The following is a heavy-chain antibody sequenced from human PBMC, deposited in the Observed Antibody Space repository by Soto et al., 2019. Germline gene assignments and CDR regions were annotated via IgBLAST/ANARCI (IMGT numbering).Heavy chain of an antibody. V-gene: IGHV1-69*13. D-gene: IGHD3-3*01. CDR3: ARGGYYDFWSGYTWFDP. CDR2: IIPIFGTA. J-gene: IGHJ5*02. CDR1: GGSFSSYA. Sequence: GASVKRSCKPGGGSFSSYAISWVRQAPKQGLEWMGGIIPIFGTANYAQKFQGRVTITADESTSTAYMELSSLRSEDTAVYYCARGGYYDFWSGYTWFDPWGQGTLVTVSS.